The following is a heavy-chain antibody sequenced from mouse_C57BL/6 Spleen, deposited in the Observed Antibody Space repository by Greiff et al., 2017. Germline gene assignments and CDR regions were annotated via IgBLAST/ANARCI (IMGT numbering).Heavy chain of an antibody. D-gene: IGHD1-1*01. CDR2: IYPGSGST. CDR1: GYTFTSYW. CDR3: ARSDGSSPYYAMDY. J-gene: IGHJ4*01. V-gene: IGHV1-55*01. Sequence: QVQLQQPGAELVKPGASVKMSCKASGYTFTSYWITWVKQRPGQGLEWIGDIYPGSGSTNYNEKFKSKATLTVDTSSSTAYMPLSSLTSEDSAVYYCARSDGSSPYYAMDYWGQGTSVTVSS.